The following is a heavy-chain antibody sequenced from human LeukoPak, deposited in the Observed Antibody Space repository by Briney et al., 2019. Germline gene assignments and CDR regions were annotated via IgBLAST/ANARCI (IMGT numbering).Heavy chain of an antibody. D-gene: IGHD4-17*01. CDR2: IYSGGST. CDR3: ARGTTVNGYYGMDV. Sequence: PGGSLRLSCAASGFTFSNYWMHWVRLAPGKGLEWVSVIYSGGSTHYADSVKGRFTISRHNSKNTLYLQMNSLRAEDTAVYYCARGTTVNGYYGMDVWGQGTTVTVSS. J-gene: IGHJ6*02. CDR1: GFTFSNYW. V-gene: IGHV3-53*04.